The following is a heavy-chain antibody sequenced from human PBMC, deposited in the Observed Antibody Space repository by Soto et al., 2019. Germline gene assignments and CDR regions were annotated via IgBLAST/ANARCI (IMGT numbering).Heavy chain of an antibody. CDR2: MNPNSGNT. J-gene: IGHJ5*02. D-gene: IGHD3-3*01. Sequence: ASVKVSCKASGYTFTSYDINWVRQATGQGLEWMGWMNPNSGNTGYAQKFQGRVTMTRNTSISTAYMELSSLRSEDTAVYYCARGPINYDFWSVGPNNWFDPWGQGTLVTVSS. CDR1: GYTFTSYD. V-gene: IGHV1-8*01. CDR3: ARGPINYDFWSVGPNNWFDP.